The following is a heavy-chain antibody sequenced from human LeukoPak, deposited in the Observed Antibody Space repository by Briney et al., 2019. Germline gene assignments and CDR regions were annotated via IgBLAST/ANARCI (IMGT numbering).Heavy chain of an antibody. J-gene: IGHJ4*02. CDR1: GFIFSDYA. Sequence: GGALRLSCAASGFIFSDYAMHWGRQAPGKGLEYVSAISTDGGGTYYVNSVKGRFTISRDNSKNTLYLQMGSLRAEDMAVYYCARYGSGSYYHYWGQGTLVTVSS. CDR2: ISTDGGGT. CDR3: ARYGSGSYYHY. D-gene: IGHD3-10*01. V-gene: IGHV3-64*01.